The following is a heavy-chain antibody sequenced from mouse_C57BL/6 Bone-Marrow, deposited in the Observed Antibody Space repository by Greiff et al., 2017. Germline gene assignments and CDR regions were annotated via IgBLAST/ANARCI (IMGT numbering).Heavy chain of an antibody. Sequence: QVQLQQSGAELARPGASVKLSCKASGYTFTSYGISWVKQRTGQGLEWIGEIYPRSGNTYYNEKFKGKATLTADKSSSTAYMELRSLTSEASADDFCARPTPYAMDYWGQGTSVTVSA. CDR1: GYTFTSYG. V-gene: IGHV1-81*01. CDR3: ARPTPYAMDY. J-gene: IGHJ4*01. CDR2: IYPRSGNT.